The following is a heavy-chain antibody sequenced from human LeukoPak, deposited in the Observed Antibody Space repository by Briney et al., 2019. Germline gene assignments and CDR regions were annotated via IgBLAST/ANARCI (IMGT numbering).Heavy chain of an antibody. CDR2: ISSSGSTM. Sequence: PGGSLRLSCAASEFTFNSYNMNWVRQAPGKGLEWASYISSSGSTMYYADSVKGRFTISRDNAKNSLYLQMNSLRAEDTAVYYCAELGITMIGGVWGKGTTVTISS. D-gene: IGHD3-10*02. V-gene: IGHV3-48*03. J-gene: IGHJ6*04. CDR1: EFTFNSYN. CDR3: AELGITMIGGV.